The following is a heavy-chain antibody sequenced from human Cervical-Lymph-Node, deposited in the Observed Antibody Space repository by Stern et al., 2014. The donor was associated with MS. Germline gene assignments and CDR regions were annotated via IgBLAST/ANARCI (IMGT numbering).Heavy chain of an antibody. CDR3: ARDLGVGATTEEAYNWFDP. V-gene: IGHV1-69*01. Sequence: QVQLVESGAEVKKPGSSVKVSCKASGGTFSSYAISWVRQAPGQGLEWMGGIIPIFGTANYAQKFQGRVTITADESTSTAYMELSSLRSEDTAVYYCARDLGVGATTEEAYNWFDPWGQGTLVTVSS. CDR2: IIPIFGTA. D-gene: IGHD1-26*01. CDR1: GGTFSSYA. J-gene: IGHJ5*02.